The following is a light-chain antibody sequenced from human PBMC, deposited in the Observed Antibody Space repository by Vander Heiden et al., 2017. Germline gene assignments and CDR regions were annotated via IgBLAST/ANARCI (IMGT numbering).Light chain of an antibody. CDR1: NIGSKN. CDR3: QVWDSSSGRV. J-gene: IGLJ3*02. CDR2: DDS. Sequence: SYVLTPPPSVSVAPGQTARLTCGGNNIGSKNVHWYPQKPGQAPVLVVYDDSDRPSGIPERFSGSNSGNTATLTISRVEAGDEADYYCQVWDSSSGRVFGGGTKLTVL. V-gene: IGLV3-21*02.